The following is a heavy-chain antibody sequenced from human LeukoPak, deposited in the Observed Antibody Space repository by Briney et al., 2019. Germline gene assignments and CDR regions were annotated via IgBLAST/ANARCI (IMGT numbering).Heavy chain of an antibody. J-gene: IGHJ5*02. CDR1: GGSISSGGYY. Sequence: SQTLSLTCTVSGGSISSGGYYWSWIRQHPGKGLEWIGYIYYSGSTYYNPSLKSRVTISVDTSKNQFSLKLSSVTAADTAVYYCASDLRGSENWFDPWGQETLVTVSS. CDR2: IYYSGST. V-gene: IGHV4-31*03. CDR3: ASDLRGSENWFDP. D-gene: IGHD6-19*01.